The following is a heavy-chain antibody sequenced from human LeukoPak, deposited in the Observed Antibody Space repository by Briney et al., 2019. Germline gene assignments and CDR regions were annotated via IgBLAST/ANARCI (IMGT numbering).Heavy chain of an antibody. V-gene: IGHV3-11*01. CDR3: ARERNLEIAVAGTIFNY. CDR1: GFTFSDYY. D-gene: IGHD6-19*01. Sequence: GGSLRLSCAASGFTFSDYYMSWIRQAPGKGLEWVSYISSSGSTIYYADSVKGRFTISRDNAKNSLYLQMNSLRAEDTVVYYCARERNLEIAVAGTIFNYWGQGTLVTVSS. CDR2: ISSSGSTI. J-gene: IGHJ4*02.